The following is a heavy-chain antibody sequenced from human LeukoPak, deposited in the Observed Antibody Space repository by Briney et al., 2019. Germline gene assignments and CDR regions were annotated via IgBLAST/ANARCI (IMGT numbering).Heavy chain of an antibody. V-gene: IGHV3-33*01. CDR3: ARGRATINSGYFDY. CDR1: GFTFSSYG. Sequence: GRSLRLSCAASGFTFSSYGMHWVRQAPGKGLEWVAVIWYDGSNKYYADSVKGRFTISRDNSKNTLYLQMNSLRAEDTAVYYCARGRATINSGYFDYGGQGTLVTVAS. CDR2: IWYDGSNK. D-gene: IGHD5-24*01. J-gene: IGHJ4*02.